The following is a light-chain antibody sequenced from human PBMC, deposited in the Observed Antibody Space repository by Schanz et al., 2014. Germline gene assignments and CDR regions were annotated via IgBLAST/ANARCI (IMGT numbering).Light chain of an antibody. CDR3: EAWDSSLSAAV. Sequence: QSVLTQPPSVSAAPGQRVTISCSGSSSNIGNNYVSWYQHLPGTAPRVLIYNNNERPSGIPDRFSGSKSGTSATLAITGLQAGDEADYHCEAWDSSLSAAVFGGGTKLTVL. CDR1: SSNIGNNY. CDR2: NNN. V-gene: IGLV1-51*01. J-gene: IGLJ3*02.